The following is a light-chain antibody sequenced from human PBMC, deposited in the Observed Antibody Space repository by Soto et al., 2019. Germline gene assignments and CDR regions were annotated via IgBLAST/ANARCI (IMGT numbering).Light chain of an antibody. CDR3: QQYNSGGFT. J-gene: IGKJ3*01. CDR1: QSISSW. CDR2: KAS. V-gene: IGKV1-5*03. Sequence: DIQMTQSPSTLSASVGDRVTITCRASQSISSWLAWYQQKPGKAPNLLIYKASSLESGVPSRFSGSGSGTEFTLTIGSLKPDEFATYYCQQYNSGGFTFGPGTKVDIK.